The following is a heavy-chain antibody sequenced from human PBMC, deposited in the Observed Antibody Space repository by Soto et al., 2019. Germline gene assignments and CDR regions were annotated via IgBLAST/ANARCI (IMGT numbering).Heavy chain of an antibody. CDR3: ARHTFYYDPSGFRAYFFDY. D-gene: IGHD3-22*01. CDR1: GGSISSGGNY. Sequence: SETLSLTCSVSGGSISSGGNYWSWIRQFPGKGLEWIGYIYYSGNTDYNPSLRGRVTISLDTSKNQFSLKLSSATAAATAVYYCARHTFYYDPSGFRAYFFDYWGQGTLVTVSS. J-gene: IGHJ4*02. V-gene: IGHV4-31*03. CDR2: IYYSGNT.